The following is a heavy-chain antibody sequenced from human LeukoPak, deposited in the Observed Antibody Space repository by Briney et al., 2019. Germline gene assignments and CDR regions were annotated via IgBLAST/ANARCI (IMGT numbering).Heavy chain of an antibody. Sequence: GGSLRLSCAAYGFSFSNYGMHWVRQAQGKGLEWVTVIWDDGTNKYHADSVKGRFTISRDSSKNMLYLQTNSLRVEDTAIYYCATGRIGYIPAYWGQGTLVTVSS. J-gene: IGHJ4*02. V-gene: IGHV3-33*01. CDR3: ATGRIGYIPAY. D-gene: IGHD6-13*01. CDR2: IWDDGTNK. CDR1: GFSFSNYG.